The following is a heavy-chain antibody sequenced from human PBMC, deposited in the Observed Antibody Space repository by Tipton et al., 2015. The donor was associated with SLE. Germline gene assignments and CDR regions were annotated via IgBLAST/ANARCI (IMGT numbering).Heavy chain of an antibody. Sequence: GSLRLSCAVSGFTFRSYSMNWVRQAPGKGLEWVSSISDRSSYIYYADSVKGRFTISRDNAKNSLYLQMNSLRAEDTAVYYCALLLRGSYSLDYWGQGTLVTVSS. CDR3: ALLLRGSYSLDY. CDR1: GFTFRSYS. CDR2: ISDRSSYI. D-gene: IGHD3-16*01. J-gene: IGHJ4*02. V-gene: IGHV3-21*01.